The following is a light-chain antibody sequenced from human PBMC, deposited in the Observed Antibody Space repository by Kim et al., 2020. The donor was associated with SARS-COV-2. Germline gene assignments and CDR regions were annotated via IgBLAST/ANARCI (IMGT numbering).Light chain of an antibody. CDR1: QRVRSNF. CDR3: HRYGCSPPHT. V-gene: IGKV3-20*01. J-gene: IGKJ2*01. Sequence: ETVLTQSPDTLSLSPGDRATISCRASQRVRSNFLAWYQQKPGQAPRLLIYSVSSRARGVPDRFSGSGSGADFTLTINRLEPEDLAVYYCHRYGCSPPHTFGQGTKLEI. CDR2: SVS.